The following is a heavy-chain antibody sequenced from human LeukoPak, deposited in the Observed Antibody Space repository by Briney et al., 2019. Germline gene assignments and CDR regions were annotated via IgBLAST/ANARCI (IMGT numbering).Heavy chain of an antibody. J-gene: IGHJ4*02. Sequence: QTGRSLRLSCAASGFTFSSYAMYWVRQAPGKGLEWVAVISYDGSNEGYADSVKGRFTTSRDNSKNTLYLQMNSLRAEDTAVYYCATGSPAFDYWGQGTLVTVSS. CDR1: GFTFSSYA. D-gene: IGHD1-26*01. V-gene: IGHV3-30-3*01. CDR2: ISYDGSNE. CDR3: ATGSPAFDY.